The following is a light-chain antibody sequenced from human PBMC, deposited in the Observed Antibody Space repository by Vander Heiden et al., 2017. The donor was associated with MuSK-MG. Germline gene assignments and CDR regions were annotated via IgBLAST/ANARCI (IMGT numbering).Light chain of an antibody. CDR3: QQYNDWPLT. Sequence: ATLSCRASASVTNLAWYQQKPGQAPRLLIYGASIRATGIPGRFSGSGSGTDFTLTISSLQSEDVAVYYCQQYNDWPLTFGGGTKVEIK. J-gene: IGKJ4*01. CDR1: ASVTN. V-gene: IGKV3-15*01. CDR2: GAS.